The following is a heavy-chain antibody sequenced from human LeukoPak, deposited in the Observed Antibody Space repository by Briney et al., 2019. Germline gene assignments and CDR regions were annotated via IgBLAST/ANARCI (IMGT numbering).Heavy chain of an antibody. CDR2: TYYRSKWSS. V-gene: IGHV6-1*01. J-gene: IGHJ4*02. CDR1: GDSVSSNSAA. Sequence: SQTLSLTCAISGDSVSSNSAAWNWIRQSPARGLEWLGRTYYRSKWSSDYAVSVKSRISINSDTSKNQFSLQLNSMTPEDTAVYYCVRGGFIAAAGLFDSWGQGTLVTVSS. CDR3: VRGGFIAAAGLFDS. D-gene: IGHD6-13*01.